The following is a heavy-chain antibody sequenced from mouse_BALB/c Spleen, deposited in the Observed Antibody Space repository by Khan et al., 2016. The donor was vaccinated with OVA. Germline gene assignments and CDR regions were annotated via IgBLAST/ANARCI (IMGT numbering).Heavy chain of an antibody. CDR2: IYPGDGST. Sequence: QVQLQQSGPELVKPGTLVKISCKASGYTFTAYDINWVKQRPGQGLEWIGWIYPGDGSTKYNENFKGKATLTADTSSNTAYMQLSSLTSEKSAVYCSAREGVRRVGMDYWGQGTSVSVSS. J-gene: IGHJ4*01. CDR1: GYTFTAYD. D-gene: IGHD1-1*01. V-gene: IGHV1S56*01. CDR3: AREGVRRVGMDY.